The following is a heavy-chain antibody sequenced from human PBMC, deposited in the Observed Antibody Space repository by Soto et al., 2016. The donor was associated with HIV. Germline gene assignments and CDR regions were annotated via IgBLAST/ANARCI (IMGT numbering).Heavy chain of an antibody. Sequence: QVQLVQSGPEVKKPGASVKVSCKTSGYSFTSYGLSWVRQAPGQGLEWMGWISAYDGEPNYEQRLQGRVTMTTDRSTRTAYMELRNLRSDDTAIYYCAREDGYGGHARMDVWGQGTTVTVSS. J-gene: IGHJ6*02. V-gene: IGHV1-18*01. CDR3: AREDGYGGHARMDV. D-gene: IGHD5-12*01. CDR1: GYSFTSYG. CDR2: ISAYDGEP.